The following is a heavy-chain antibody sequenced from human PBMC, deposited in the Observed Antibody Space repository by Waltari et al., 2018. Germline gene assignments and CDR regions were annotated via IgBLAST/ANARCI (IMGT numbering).Heavy chain of an antibody. D-gene: IGHD2-15*01. V-gene: IGHV3-33*01. CDR2: IWYDGSNK. Sequence: QVQLVESGGGVVQPGRSLRLSCAASGFTFSSYGMHWVRRAPGKGLEWVAVIWYDGSNKYYADSVKGRFTISRDNSKNTLYLQMNSLRAEDTAVYYCASEGWRDRNYFDYWGQGTLVTVSS. CDR1: GFTFSSYG. J-gene: IGHJ4*02. CDR3: ASEGWRDRNYFDY.